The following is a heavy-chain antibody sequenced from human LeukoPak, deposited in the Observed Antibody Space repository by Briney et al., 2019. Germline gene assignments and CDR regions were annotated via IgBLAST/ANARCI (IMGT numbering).Heavy chain of an antibody. J-gene: IGHJ4*02. CDR1: GYTLTELS. CDR3: ATGEAFRDYYDSSGYYY. V-gene: IGHV1-24*01. CDR2: FDPEDGET. D-gene: IGHD3-22*01. Sequence: ASVKVSCKVSGYTLTELSMHWVRRTPGKGLEWMGGFDPEDGETIYAQKFQGRVTMTEDTSTDTAYMELSSLRSEDTAVYYCATGEAFRDYYDSSGYYYWGQGTLVTVSS.